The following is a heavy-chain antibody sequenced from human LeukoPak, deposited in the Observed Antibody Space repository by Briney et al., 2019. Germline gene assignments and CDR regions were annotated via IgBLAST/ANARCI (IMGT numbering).Heavy chain of an antibody. CDR1: GGSISGYY. Sequence: KPSETLSLTCAVNGGSISGYYWSWIRQSPGKGLEWIGEINYSGTPNYNPPLKSRVIFSVDTSKNQFSLKMSSVTAADTAVYYCARGEDFLGGVADSWGQGSLVTVSS. CDR3: ARGEDFLGGVADS. V-gene: IGHV4-34*01. D-gene: IGHD3-16*01. J-gene: IGHJ4*02. CDR2: INYSGTP.